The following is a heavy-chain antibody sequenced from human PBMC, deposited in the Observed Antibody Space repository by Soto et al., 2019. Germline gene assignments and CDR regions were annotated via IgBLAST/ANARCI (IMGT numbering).Heavy chain of an antibody. D-gene: IGHD3-22*01. CDR3: ARDNYYDSSGYYGGYYYYYGMDV. CDR1: GGSISSYY. Sequence: SETLSLTCTVSGGSISSYYWSWIRQPPGKGLEWIGYIYYSGSTNYNPSLKSRVTISVDTSKNQFSLKLSSVTAADTAVYYCARDNYYDSSGYYGGYYYYYGMDVWGQGTTVTVSS. CDR2: IYYSGST. V-gene: IGHV4-59*01. J-gene: IGHJ6*02.